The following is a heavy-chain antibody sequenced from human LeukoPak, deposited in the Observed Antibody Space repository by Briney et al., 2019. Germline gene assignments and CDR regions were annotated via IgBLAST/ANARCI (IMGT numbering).Heavy chain of an antibody. V-gene: IGHV4-59*01. D-gene: IGHD4-23*01. CDR2: IYYSGST. CDR1: GGSISSYY. CDR3: ARSVGDLRWRHYYYYGMDV. J-gene: IGHJ6*02. Sequence: PSETLSLTCTVSGGSISSYYWSWIRQPPGKGLEWIGYIYYSGSTNYNPPLKSRVTISVDTSKNQFSLKLSSVTAADTAVYYCARSVGDLRWRHYYYYGMDVWGQGTTVTVSS.